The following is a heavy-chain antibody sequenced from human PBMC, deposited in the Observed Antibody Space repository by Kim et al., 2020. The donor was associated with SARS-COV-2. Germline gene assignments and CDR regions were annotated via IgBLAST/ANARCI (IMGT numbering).Heavy chain of an antibody. Sequence: SETLSLTCAVSGGSISSSNWWSWVRQPPGKGLEWIGEIYHSGSTNYNPSLKSRVTISVDKSKNQFSLKLSSVTAADTAVYYCASGPGDYGGNAGAFDYWGQGTLVTVSS. CDR2: IYHSGST. CDR3: ASGPGDYGGNAGAFDY. CDR1: GGSISSSNW. D-gene: IGHD4-17*01. V-gene: IGHV4-4*02. J-gene: IGHJ4*02.